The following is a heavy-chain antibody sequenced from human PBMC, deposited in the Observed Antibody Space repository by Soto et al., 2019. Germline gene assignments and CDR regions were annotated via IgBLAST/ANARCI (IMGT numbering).Heavy chain of an antibody. J-gene: IGHJ4*02. Sequence: SETLSLTCTVSGGSISSYYWSWIRQPPGKGLEWIGYIYYSGSTNYNPSLKSRVTMSVDTSKNHFSLKLNSVTAADTAVYHCAREPSWSGYFEFWGQGALVTVPQ. D-gene: IGHD3-3*01. CDR2: IYYSGST. V-gene: IGHV4-59*01. CDR1: GGSISSYY. CDR3: AREPSWSGYFEF.